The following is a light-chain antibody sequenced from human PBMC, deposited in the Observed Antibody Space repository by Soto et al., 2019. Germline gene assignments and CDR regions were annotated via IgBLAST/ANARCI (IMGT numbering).Light chain of an antibody. CDR3: QQFRNWPWT. CDR1: QSISIN. Sequence: EIVLTQSPGTLSLSPGDRVTLSCRASQSISINLAWYQHKPGQAPRLLMQTASSRASGVPARISGSGSGTEFTLTISSLQSEDFAVYYCQQFRNWPWTFGQGTKVDI. V-gene: IGKV3-15*01. CDR2: TAS. J-gene: IGKJ1*01.